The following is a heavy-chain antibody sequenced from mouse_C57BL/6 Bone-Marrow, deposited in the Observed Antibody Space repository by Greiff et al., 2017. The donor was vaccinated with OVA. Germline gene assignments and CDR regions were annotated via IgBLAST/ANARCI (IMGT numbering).Heavy chain of an antibody. CDR2: ISSGGSYT. Sequence: EVMLVESGGDLVKPGGSLKLSCAASGFTFSSYGMSWVRQTPDKRLEWVATISSGGSYTYYPDSVKGRFTIPRDNAKTTLYLQMRRLRSEDTAVYYCARQITTVVAGDWYFDVWGTGTTVTVSS. J-gene: IGHJ1*03. V-gene: IGHV5-6*01. CDR3: ARQITTVVAGDWYFDV. D-gene: IGHD1-1*01. CDR1: GFTFSSYG.